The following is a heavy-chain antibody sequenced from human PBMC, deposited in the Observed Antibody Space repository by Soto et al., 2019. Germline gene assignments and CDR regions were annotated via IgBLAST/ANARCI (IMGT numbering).Heavy chain of an antibody. CDR1: GGSISSYY. CDR2: IYYSGST. V-gene: IGHV4-59*01. J-gene: IGHJ5*02. CDR3: ARGILFNWFDP. Sequence: SETLSLTCTVSGGSISSYYWSWIRQPPGKGLEWIGYIYYSGSTNYNPSLKSRVTISVDTSKNQFSLKLSPVTAADTAVYYCARGILFNWFDPWGQGTLVTVSS. D-gene: IGHD2-21*01.